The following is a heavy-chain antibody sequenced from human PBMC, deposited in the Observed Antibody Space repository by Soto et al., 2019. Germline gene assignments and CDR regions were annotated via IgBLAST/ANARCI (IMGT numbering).Heavy chain of an antibody. CDR2: IYYSGST. J-gene: IGHJ1*01. CDR3: ASMLYGDSPGEYFQQ. CDR1: GGSISSGGYY. V-gene: IGHV4-31*03. Sequence: PSETLSLPCTVSGGSISSGGYYWSWIRQHPGKGLEWIGYIYYSGSTYYNPSLKSRVTISVDTSKNQFSLKLSSVTAADTAVYFCASMLYGDSPGEYFQQRGQLALGTVCS. D-gene: IGHD4-17*01.